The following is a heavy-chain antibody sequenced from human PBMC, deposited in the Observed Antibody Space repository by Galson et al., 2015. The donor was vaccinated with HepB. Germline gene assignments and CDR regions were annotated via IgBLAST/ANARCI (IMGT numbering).Heavy chain of an antibody. CDR3: ARLRSAAGTLVP. D-gene: IGHD6-13*01. J-gene: IGHJ5*02. CDR2: IYYSGSA. CDR1: GGSISSTNRY. Sequence: LSLTCTVSGGSISSTNRYWGWIRQPPGKGLEWIGNIYYSGSAYYNPSLKSRVTISVDTSKNQFSLNLSSVTAADTAVYYCARLRSAAGTLVPWGQGTLVTVSS. V-gene: IGHV4-39*01.